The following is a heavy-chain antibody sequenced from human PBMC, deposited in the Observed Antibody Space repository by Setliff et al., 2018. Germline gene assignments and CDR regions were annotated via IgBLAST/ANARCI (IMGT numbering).Heavy chain of an antibody. CDR1: AYIFSSYG. V-gene: IGHV1-18*01. D-gene: IGHD2-8*01. Sequence: ASVKVSCKASAYIFSSYGLSWVRQAPGQGLEWVGWISPYTGNTYYAPRLQDRVTLTADTSTNTAYMELRSLISDDTAVYYCSRLVRFCTRTTCQRLSGDDFWGQGSLVTVSS. J-gene: IGHJ4*02. CDR3: SRLVRFCTRTTCQRLSGDDF. CDR2: ISPYTGNT.